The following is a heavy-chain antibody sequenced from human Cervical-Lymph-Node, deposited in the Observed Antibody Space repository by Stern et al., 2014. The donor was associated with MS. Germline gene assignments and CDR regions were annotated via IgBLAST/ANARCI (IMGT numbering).Heavy chain of an antibody. CDR3: ARGGAVATSDYYFDY. J-gene: IGHJ4*02. D-gene: IGHD5-12*01. CDR2: ISYDGSDK. Sequence: VQLVESGGGVVQPGRSLRLSCVASGFTFSYHAMHWVRQAPGKGLEWVAVISYDGSDKNDADSVKGRFTISRDNSRNTLYLQMNSLRVDDTAVYYCARGGAVATSDYYFDYWGQGILVTVSS. CDR1: GFTFSYHA. V-gene: IGHV3-30*01.